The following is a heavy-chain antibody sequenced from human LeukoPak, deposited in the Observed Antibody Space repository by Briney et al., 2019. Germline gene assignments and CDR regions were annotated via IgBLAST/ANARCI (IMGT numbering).Heavy chain of an antibody. CDR2: INPNSGGT. CDR3: ARRDYDILTGYYSFDY. D-gene: IGHD3-9*01. J-gene: IGHJ4*02. Sequence: ASVKVSCKASRYTFTGYYMNWVRQAPGRGLEWMGWINPNSGGTNYAQKFQGRVTMTRDTSISTAYMELSRLRSDDTAVYYCARRDYDILTGYYSFDYWGQGTLVTVSS. V-gene: IGHV1-2*02. CDR1: RYTFTGYY.